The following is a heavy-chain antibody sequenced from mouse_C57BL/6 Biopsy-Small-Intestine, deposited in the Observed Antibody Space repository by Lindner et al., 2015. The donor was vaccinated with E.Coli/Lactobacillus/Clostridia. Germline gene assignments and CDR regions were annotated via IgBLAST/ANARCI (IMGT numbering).Heavy chain of an antibody. CDR2: VAGYKGNT. J-gene: IGHJ4*01. CDR3: VRAFTTKVDY. Sequence: SVKVSCKASGYTFTTYSFSWVRQAPGHGLEWMGWVAGYKGNTQYAQKFQDRVSMTTDSSTNTAYMELRSLRPDDTAVYYCVRAFTTKVDYWGQGTQVIVSS. CDR1: GYTFTTYS. V-gene: IGHV1-84*02. D-gene: IGHD1-3*01.